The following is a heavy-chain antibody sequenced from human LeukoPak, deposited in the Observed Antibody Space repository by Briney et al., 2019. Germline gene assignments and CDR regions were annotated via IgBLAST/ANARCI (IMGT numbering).Heavy chain of an antibody. Sequence: ASVKVSCKASGYTFTSYGISWVRQAPGQGLEWMGWISAYNGNTNYAQKLQGRVTITTDTSTSTAYMKLRSLRSDDTAVYYCARDGVTYYYDSSGRPDYWGQGTLVTVSS. CDR1: GYTFTSYG. CDR2: ISAYNGNT. V-gene: IGHV1-18*01. J-gene: IGHJ4*02. CDR3: ARDGVTYYYDSSGRPDY. D-gene: IGHD3-22*01.